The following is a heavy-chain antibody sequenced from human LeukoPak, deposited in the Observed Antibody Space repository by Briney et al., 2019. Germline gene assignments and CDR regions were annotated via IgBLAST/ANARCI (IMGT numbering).Heavy chain of an antibody. V-gene: IGHV3-23*01. CDR1: GFTFSSYA. J-gene: IGHJ4*02. CDR2: ISGSGGST. CDR3: AKPLWFGESNFDY. Sequence: GGSLRLSCAASGFTFSSYAMSWVRQAPGKGLEWVSGISGSGGSTYYADSVKGRFTISRDNSKNTLYLQMNSLRAEDTAVYYCAKPLWFGESNFDYWGQGTLVTVSS. D-gene: IGHD3-10*01.